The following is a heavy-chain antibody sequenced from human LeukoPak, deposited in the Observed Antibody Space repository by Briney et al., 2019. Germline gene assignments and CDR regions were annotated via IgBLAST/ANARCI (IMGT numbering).Heavy chain of an antibody. CDR3: ARDLRELWLEGGDKAFDI. V-gene: IGHV3-7*01. CDR1: GFTFSSYW. Sequence: GGSLRLSCAASGFTFSSYWMSWVRQAPGKGLEWVANIKQDGSEKYYVDSVKGRFTISRDNAKNSLYLQMNSLRAEDTAVYYCARDLRELWLEGGDKAFDIWGQGTMVTVSS. D-gene: IGHD5-18*01. J-gene: IGHJ3*02. CDR2: IKQDGSEK.